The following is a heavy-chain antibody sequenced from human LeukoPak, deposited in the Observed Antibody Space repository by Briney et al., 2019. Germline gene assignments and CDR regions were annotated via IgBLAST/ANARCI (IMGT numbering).Heavy chain of an antibody. CDR2: IYHSGST. CDR1: GYSISSGYY. Sequence: SETLSLTCAVSGYSISSGYYWGWIRQPPGKGREWFGSIYHSGSTYYNPSLKSRVTISVDTSKNQFSLKLSSVTAADTAVYYCARRIIAVAGIGDAFDIWGQGTMVTVSS. CDR3: ARRIIAVAGIGDAFDI. J-gene: IGHJ3*02. V-gene: IGHV4-38-2*01. D-gene: IGHD6-19*01.